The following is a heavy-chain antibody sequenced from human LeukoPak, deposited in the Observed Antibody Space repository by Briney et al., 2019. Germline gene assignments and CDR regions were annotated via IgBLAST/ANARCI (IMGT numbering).Heavy chain of an antibody. V-gene: IGHV1-2*02. D-gene: IGHD5-12*01. Sequence: GASVKVSCKASGYTFTGYYMHWVRQAPGQGLEWMGWINPNSGGTNYAQKFQGRVTMTRDTSISTVYMELSRLRSDDTAVYYCAREFRRYSGYDGQSYFDYWGQGTLVTVSS. CDR3: AREFRRYSGYDGQSYFDY. CDR1: GYTFTGYY. J-gene: IGHJ4*02. CDR2: INPNSGGT.